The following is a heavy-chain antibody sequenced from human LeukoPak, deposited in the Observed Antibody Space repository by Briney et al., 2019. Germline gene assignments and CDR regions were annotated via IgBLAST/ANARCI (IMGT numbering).Heavy chain of an antibody. D-gene: IGHD6-19*01. Sequence: GESLKISCKGSEYRFTDYWIAWVRQMPGKGLEWMGIIYPGDSDTRYSPSFQGQVTMSADKSINTAYLQWSSLKASDTAMYYCARPYSSGWYDGFDLWGRGTLVTVSS. J-gene: IGHJ2*01. V-gene: IGHV5-51*01. CDR1: EYRFTDYW. CDR3: ARPYSSGWYDGFDL. CDR2: IYPGDSDT.